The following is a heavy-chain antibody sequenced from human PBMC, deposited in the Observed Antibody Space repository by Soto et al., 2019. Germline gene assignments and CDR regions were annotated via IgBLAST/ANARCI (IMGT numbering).Heavy chain of an antibody. CDR1: GFTFSSYA. CDR2: ISGSGGST. Sequence: SGGSLRLSCAASGFTFSSYAMSWVRQAPGKGLEWVSAISGSGGSTYYADSVKGRFTISRDNSKNTLYLQMNSLRAEDTAVYYCAKDQHYNWNYCFDYWGQGTLVTVSS. J-gene: IGHJ4*02. CDR3: AKDQHYNWNYCFDY. V-gene: IGHV3-23*01. D-gene: IGHD1-7*01.